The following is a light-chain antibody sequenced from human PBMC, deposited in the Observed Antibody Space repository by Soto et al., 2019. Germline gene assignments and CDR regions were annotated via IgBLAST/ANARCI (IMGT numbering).Light chain of an antibody. CDR1: QSVSSH. J-gene: IGKJ1*01. CDR2: DAS. V-gene: IGKV3-11*01. CDR3: QQRSNWHPWT. Sequence: EIVLTQSPATLSLSPGERATLSCRAIQSVSSHLAWYQQKPGQAPRLLIYDASNRATGIPARFSGSGSGTDFTLTISSLEPEDFAVYYCQQRSNWHPWTFGQGTKV.